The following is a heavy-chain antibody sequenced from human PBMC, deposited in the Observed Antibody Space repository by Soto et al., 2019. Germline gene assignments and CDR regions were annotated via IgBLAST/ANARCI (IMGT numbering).Heavy chain of an antibody. D-gene: IGHD6-13*01. V-gene: IGHV4-59*01. Sequence: SETLSLTCTVSGGSISGYYWSWIRQPPGKGLEWIGYIYYSGSTNYNPSLKSRVTISADTSKNQFSLKLSSVTAADTAVYYCARDTATGTGYYYYYGMDVWGQGTTVTVSS. J-gene: IGHJ6*02. CDR1: GGSISGYY. CDR2: IYYSGST. CDR3: ARDTATGTGYYYYYGMDV.